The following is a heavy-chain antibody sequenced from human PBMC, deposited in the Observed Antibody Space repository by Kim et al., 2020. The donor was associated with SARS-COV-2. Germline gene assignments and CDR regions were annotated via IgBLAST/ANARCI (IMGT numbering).Heavy chain of an antibody. CDR1: GFTFSDYW. Sequence: GGSLRLSCAASGFTFSDYWMSWVRQAPGKGLEWVANINKGGSEKYDVASVKGLFTISKDNAKNSLYLLMNMLRVEKTAVFYCAVAYNSGGHNEGYWGQGT. D-gene: IGHD2-15*01. J-gene: IGHJ4*02. V-gene: IGHV3-7*01. CDR3: AVAYNSGGHNEGY. CDR2: INKGGSEK.